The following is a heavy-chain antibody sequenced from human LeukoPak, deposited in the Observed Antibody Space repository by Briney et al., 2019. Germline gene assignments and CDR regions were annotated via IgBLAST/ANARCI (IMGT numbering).Heavy chain of an antibody. V-gene: IGHV1-69*13. CDR3: ARDLPLVGATTGWFDP. CDR2: IIPIFGTA. CDR1: GGTFSSYA. J-gene: IGHJ5*02. Sequence: SVKVSCKASGGTFSSYAISWVRQAPGQGLEWMGGIIPIFGTANYAQKFQGRVTITADESTSTAYMELSSLRSEDTAVYYCARDLPLVGATTGWFDPWGQGTLVTVSS. D-gene: IGHD1-26*01.